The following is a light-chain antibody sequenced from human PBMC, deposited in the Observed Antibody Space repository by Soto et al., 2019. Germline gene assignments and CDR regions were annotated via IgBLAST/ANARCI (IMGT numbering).Light chain of an antibody. Sequence: EIVLTQSPGTLSLSPGERATLSCRASQSVSTFLAWYQQKPGQAPRLLIYGASSRATVIPDRFSGSGSGTDFTLTISRLEPEDFAVYYCQQYSSSPPLTFGGGTKVDIK. CDR2: GAS. V-gene: IGKV3-20*01. CDR1: QSVSTF. CDR3: QQYSSSPPLT. J-gene: IGKJ4*01.